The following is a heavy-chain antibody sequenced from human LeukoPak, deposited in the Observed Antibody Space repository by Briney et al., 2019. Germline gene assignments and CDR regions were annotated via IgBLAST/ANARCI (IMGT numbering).Heavy chain of an antibody. CDR2: TNHSGST. J-gene: IGHJ4*02. CDR3: ARLRYYYDSSGYYYRASFDY. D-gene: IGHD3-22*01. CDR1: GGSFSGYY. V-gene: IGHV4-34*01. Sequence: SETLSFTCAVYGGSFSGYYWSWIRQPPGKGLEWIGETNHSGSTNYNPSLKSRVTISVDTSKNQFSLKLSSVTAADTAVYYCARLRYYYDSSGYYYRASFDYWGQGTLVTVSS.